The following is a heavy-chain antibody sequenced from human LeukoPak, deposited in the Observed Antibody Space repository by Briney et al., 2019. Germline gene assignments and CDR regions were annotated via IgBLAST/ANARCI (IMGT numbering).Heavy chain of an antibody. J-gene: IGHJ6*02. CDR1: GGSFSGYY. D-gene: IGHD6-13*01. Sequence: SETLSLTCAVYGGSFSGYYWSWIRQPPGKGLEWIGEINHSGSTNYNPSLKSRVTISVDTSKNQFSLKLSSVTAADTAVYYCARARGSSWYRGHGMDVWGQGTTVTVSS. V-gene: IGHV4-34*01. CDR3: ARARGSSWYRGHGMDV. CDR2: INHSGST.